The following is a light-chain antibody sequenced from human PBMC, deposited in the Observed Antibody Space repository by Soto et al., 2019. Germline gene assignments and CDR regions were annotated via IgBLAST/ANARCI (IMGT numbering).Light chain of an antibody. V-gene: IGLV1-44*01. J-gene: IGLJ3*02. Sequence: VLTQPPSASGTPGQRVTISCSGSRSNIGSNSVNWYQQVPGTAPKLLIYRDNQRPPGVPDRFSGSKSGTSASLASSGLQSEDEADYYCSTWDDSLNGWVFGGGTKVTVL. CDR1: RSNIGSNS. CDR3: STWDDSLNGWV. CDR2: RDN.